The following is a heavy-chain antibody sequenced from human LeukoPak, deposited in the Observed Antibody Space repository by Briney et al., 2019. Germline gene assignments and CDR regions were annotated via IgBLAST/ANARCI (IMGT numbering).Heavy chain of an antibody. V-gene: IGHV3-7*01. Sequence: GGSLRLSCAASGLTFSIHWMNWVRQAPGKGLECVANINLDGSDKYYVDSVKGRFTISRDNTKNSLYLQMNSLRAEDTAVYYCVGGDYWGQGTLVTVSS. CDR2: INLDGSDK. CDR3: VGGDY. CDR1: GLTFSIHW. J-gene: IGHJ4*02.